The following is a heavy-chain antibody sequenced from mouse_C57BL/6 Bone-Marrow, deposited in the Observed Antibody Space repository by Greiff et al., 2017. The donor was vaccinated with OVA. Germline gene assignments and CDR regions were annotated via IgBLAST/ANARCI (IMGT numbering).Heavy chain of an antibody. CDR1: GFSLTSYG. V-gene: IGHV2-5*01. CDR3: ALSDRAWFAY. J-gene: IGHJ3*01. CDR2: LWRGGST. D-gene: IGHD3-1*01. Sequence: QVQLKESGPGLVQPSQSLSITCTVSGFSLTSYGVHWVRQSPGKGLEWLGVLWRGGSTDYNAAFMSRLSITKDNSKSQVFFKMNSLQADDIAIYYCALSDRAWFAYWGQGTLVTVSA.